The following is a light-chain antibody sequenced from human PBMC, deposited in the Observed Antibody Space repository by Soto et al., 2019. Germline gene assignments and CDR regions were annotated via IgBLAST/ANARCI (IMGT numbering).Light chain of an antibody. CDR1: SGHSNYA. Sequence: QPLLTQSPSASASLGASVKLTCTLSSGHSNYAIAWHQQQPETGPRYLMKLNSDGSHSKGDGIPDRFSGSSSGAERYLTISSLQSEDEADYYCQTWGNGFWVFGGGTKLTVL. CDR3: QTWGNGFWV. V-gene: IGLV4-69*01. CDR2: LNSDGSH. J-gene: IGLJ3*02.